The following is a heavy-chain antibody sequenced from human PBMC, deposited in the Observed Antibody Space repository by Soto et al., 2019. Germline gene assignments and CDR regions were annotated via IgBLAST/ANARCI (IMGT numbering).Heavy chain of an antibody. CDR2: IRYRASYT. J-gene: IGHJ3*02. V-gene: IGHV3-11*06. CDR3: ARGSHYYDSNGYPILESFDI. D-gene: IGHD3-22*01. CDR1: GFTFSDYY. Sequence: QVQLVASGGGLVKPGGSLRLSCAASGFTFSDYYMRWLRQAPGKGLEWVSYIRYRASYTDFVDSVKGRFTISRDNADNSLYLQMHSLRAEDTAVYYCARGSHYYDSNGYPILESFDIWGQVTMVTVSS.